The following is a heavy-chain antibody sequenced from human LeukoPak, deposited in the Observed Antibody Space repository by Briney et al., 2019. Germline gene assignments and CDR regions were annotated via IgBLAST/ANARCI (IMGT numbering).Heavy chain of an antibody. CDR2: IYYSGST. Sequence: SETQSLTCTVSGGSISSYYWSWIRQPPGKGLEWIGYIYYSGSTNYNPSLKSRVTISVDTSKNQFSLKLSSVTAADTAVYCCARQTVTTPAYYYYGMDVWGQGTTVTVSS. J-gene: IGHJ6*02. CDR1: GGSISSYY. D-gene: IGHD4-11*01. V-gene: IGHV4-59*08. CDR3: ARQTVTTPAYYYYGMDV.